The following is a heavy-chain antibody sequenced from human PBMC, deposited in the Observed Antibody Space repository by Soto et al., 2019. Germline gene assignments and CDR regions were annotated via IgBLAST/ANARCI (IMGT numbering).Heavy chain of an antibody. CDR2: IHVNGNN. D-gene: IGHD6-19*01. J-gene: IGHJ3*02. V-gene: IGHV4-4*07. CDR1: GGSMNAYY. Sequence: ASETLSLTCTVCGGSMNAYYWWSWIRQPAGKGLEYIGRIHVNGNNNYNPSIRSRVTMSVDTSKDQFSLRLSYVTAADTPMYYCARLQFPDVTGAFKIWGKGTMVTV. CDR3: ARLQFPDVTGAFKI.